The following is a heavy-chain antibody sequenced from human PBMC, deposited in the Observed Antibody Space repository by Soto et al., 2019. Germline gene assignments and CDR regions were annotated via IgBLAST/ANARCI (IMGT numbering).Heavy chain of an antibody. CDR2: ISYDGSNK. V-gene: IGHV3-30-3*01. J-gene: IGHJ6*02. D-gene: IGHD6-13*01. CDR1: GFTFSSYA. CDR3: ARDFIGAQLTHYGMDV. Sequence: QVQLVESGGGVVQLGRSLRLSCAASGFTFSSYAMHWVRQAPGKGLEWVAVISYDGSNKYYADSVKGRFTISRDNSKNTLYLQMNSLRAEDTAVYYCARDFIGAQLTHYGMDVWGQGTTVTVSS.